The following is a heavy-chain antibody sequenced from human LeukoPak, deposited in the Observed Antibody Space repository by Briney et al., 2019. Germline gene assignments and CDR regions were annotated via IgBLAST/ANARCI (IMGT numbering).Heavy chain of an antibody. CDR1: GFTFSSYW. V-gene: IGHV3-7*01. J-gene: IGHJ5*02. D-gene: IGHD3-3*01. CDR3: ARASMGINYDFWSGYYGPLGS. Sequence: LTGGSLRLSCAASGFTFSSYWMSWVRQAPGKGLEWVANIKQDGSEKYYVDSVKGRFTISRDNAKNSLYLQMNSLRAEDTAVYYCARASMGINYDFWSGYYGPLGSWGQGTLVTVSS. CDR2: IKQDGSEK.